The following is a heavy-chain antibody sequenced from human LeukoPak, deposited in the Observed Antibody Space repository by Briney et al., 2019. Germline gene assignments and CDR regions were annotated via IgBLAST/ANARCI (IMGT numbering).Heavy chain of an antibody. CDR1: GGTFSGYA. D-gene: IGHD5-12*01. J-gene: IGHJ6*04. Sequence: SVKVSCKASGGTFSGYAISCVRQAPGQGLEWMGGIIPIFGTANYAQKFQGRVTITADESTSTAYMELSSLRSEDTAVYYCARASIVATISYYYYGMDVWGKGTTVTVSS. CDR3: ARASIVATISYYYYGMDV. CDR2: IIPIFGTA. V-gene: IGHV1-69*13.